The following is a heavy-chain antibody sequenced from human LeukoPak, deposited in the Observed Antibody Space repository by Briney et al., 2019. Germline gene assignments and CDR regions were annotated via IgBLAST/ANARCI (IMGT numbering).Heavy chain of an antibody. V-gene: IGHV1-46*01. D-gene: IGHD6-25*01. Sequence: GASVKVSCKASGYTFTSYYMHWVRQAPGQGLEWMGIINPSGGSTSYAQKFQGRVTMTRDTSTSTVYMEPSSLRSGDTAVYYCARGYSSDNWFDPWGQGTLVTVSS. J-gene: IGHJ5*02. CDR1: GYTFTSYY. CDR3: ARGYSSDNWFDP. CDR2: INPSGGST.